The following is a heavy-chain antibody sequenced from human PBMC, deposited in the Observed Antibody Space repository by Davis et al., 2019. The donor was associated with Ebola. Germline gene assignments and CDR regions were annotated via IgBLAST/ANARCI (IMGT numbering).Heavy chain of an antibody. J-gene: IGHJ5*02. CDR1: GFTFSTYS. CDR2: ISSSGSTI. V-gene: IGHV3-48*04. D-gene: IGHD3-22*01. CDR3: ARDCIPTTITMIVVPSTPWFDP. Sequence: GGSLRLSCAASGFTFSTYSMNWVRQAPGKGLEWVSYISSSGSTIYYADSVKGRFTISRDNAKNSLYLQMNSLRADDTAVYYCARDCIPTTITMIVVPSTPWFDPWGQGTLVTVSS.